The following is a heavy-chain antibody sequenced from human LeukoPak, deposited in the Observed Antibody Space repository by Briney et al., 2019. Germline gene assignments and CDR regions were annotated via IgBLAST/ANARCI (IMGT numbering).Heavy chain of an antibody. CDR2: IYSGGST. J-gene: IGHJ4*02. D-gene: IGHD6-13*01. CDR3: ASHSSSWYGFDY. Sequence: GGPLRLSCAASGFTFSDYYMSWIRQAPGKGLEWVSVIYSGGSTYYADSVKGRFTISRDNSKNTLYLQMNSLRAEDTAVYYCASHSSSWYGFDYWGQGTLVTVSS. CDR1: GFTFSDYY. V-gene: IGHV3-53*01.